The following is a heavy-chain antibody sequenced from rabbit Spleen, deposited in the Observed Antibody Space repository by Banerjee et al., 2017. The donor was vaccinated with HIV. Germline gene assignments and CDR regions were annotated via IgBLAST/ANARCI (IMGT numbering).Heavy chain of an antibody. V-gene: IGHV1S40*01. J-gene: IGHJ4*01. D-gene: IGHD6-1*01. CDR3: ARSDDSYDYIDL. CDR1: GFSFSSRYW. CDR2: IYAGSSGST. Sequence: QSLEESGGDLVKPGASLTLTCTASGFSFSSRYWICWVRQAPGKGLEWIACIYAGSSGSTYYASWAKGRFTISKTSSSTVDLKMTSLTAADTATYFCARSDDSYDYIDLWGPGTLVT.